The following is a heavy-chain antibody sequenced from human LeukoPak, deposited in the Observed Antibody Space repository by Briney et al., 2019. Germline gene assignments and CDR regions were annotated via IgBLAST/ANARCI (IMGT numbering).Heavy chain of an antibody. CDR2: IYYSGST. CDR1: GGSISSGDYY. Sequence: PSETLSLTCTVSGGSISSGDYYWIWIRQPPGKGLEWIGYIYYSGSTYYNPSLKSRVTISVDTSKNQFSLKLSSVTAADTAVYYCARAIGYYPFDYWGQGTLVTVSS. CDR3: ARAIGYYPFDY. J-gene: IGHJ4*02. V-gene: IGHV4-30-4*08. D-gene: IGHD3-3*01.